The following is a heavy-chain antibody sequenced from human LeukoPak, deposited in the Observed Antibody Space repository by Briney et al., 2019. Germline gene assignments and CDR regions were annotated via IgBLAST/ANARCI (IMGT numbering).Heavy chain of an antibody. CDR3: ASHRIGYNWFDP. CDR1: GGSISSSSYY. CDR2: AYYSGYT. V-gene: IGHV4-39*07. J-gene: IGHJ5*02. D-gene: IGHD2-15*01. Sequence: PSETLSLTCTVSGGSISSSSYYWGWIRQPPGKGLEWIGSAYYSGYTYYNPSLKSRVTISVDTSNDQFSLKLSSVTAADTAVYYCASHRIGYNWFDPWGQGTLVTVSS.